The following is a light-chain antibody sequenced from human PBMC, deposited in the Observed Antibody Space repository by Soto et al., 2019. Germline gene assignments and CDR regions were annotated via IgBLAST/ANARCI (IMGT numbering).Light chain of an antibody. Sequence: QFALTQPASVSGSPGQSITISCTGTSSDVGGYNYVFWYQQHPGKAPKLMIYDVSNRPSGVSNRISGSKSGNTASLTISGLQAEDEADYYCSSYTSSSTLVVFGGGTKLTVL. CDR2: DVS. V-gene: IGLV2-14*01. CDR3: SSYTSSSTLVV. J-gene: IGLJ2*01. CDR1: SSDVGGYNY.